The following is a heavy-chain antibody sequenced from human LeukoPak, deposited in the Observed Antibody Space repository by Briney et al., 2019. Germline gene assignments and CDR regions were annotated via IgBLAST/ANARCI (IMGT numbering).Heavy chain of an antibody. Sequence: SQTLSLTCAISGDTASSNSATWNWIRQSPSRGLEWLGRTYYTSKWYSDYAVSVKSRITINPDTSKNQFSLQLNSVTPEDTAVYYCARIGHPWGIEDAFDIWGQRTMVTVSS. CDR1: GDTASSNSAT. CDR2: TYYTSKWYS. V-gene: IGHV6-1*01. D-gene: IGHD3-16*01. J-gene: IGHJ3*02. CDR3: ARIGHPWGIEDAFDI.